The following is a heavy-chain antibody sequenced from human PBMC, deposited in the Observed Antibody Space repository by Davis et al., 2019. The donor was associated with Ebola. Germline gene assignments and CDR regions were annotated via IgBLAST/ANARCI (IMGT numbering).Heavy chain of an antibody. V-gene: IGHV3-30*04. CDR3: VRAVFHEVLDY. J-gene: IGHJ4*02. CDR2: VSHSERER. Sequence: PGGSLRLSCAASGFTFRNYATHWVRQAPGKGLEWVAVVSHSERERFYADSVKGRFTISRDNSENTLYLQMSSLTVDETAVYYCVRAVFHEVLDYWGQGTPVTVSS. CDR1: GFTFRNYA. D-gene: IGHD3-3*01.